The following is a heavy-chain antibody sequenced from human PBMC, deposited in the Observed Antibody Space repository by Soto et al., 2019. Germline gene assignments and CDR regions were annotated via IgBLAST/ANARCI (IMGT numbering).Heavy chain of an antibody. D-gene: IGHD5-18*01. V-gene: IGHV1-8*01. CDR2: MNPGSGDT. Sequence: ASVKVSCKASGYTFTNNDVTWVRQATGQGLEWMGWMNPGSGDTGYAQKFQGRVTMTRNISIATAYMELSTLRSEDTAIYYCTRMASFGSLNWFDPWGQGTLVTVSS. J-gene: IGHJ5*02. CDR1: GYTFTNND. CDR3: TRMASFGSLNWFDP.